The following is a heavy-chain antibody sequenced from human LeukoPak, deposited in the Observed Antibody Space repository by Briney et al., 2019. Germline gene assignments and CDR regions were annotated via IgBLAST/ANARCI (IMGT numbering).Heavy chain of an antibody. Sequence: SETLSLTCAVSGGSISSTNWWNWVRQPPGKGLEWIGEIYHIGSTNYNPSLKSRVTISVDTSKNQFSLKLSSVTAADTAVYYCARDWGVSARPGYMDVWGKGTTVTVSS. CDR3: ARDWGVSARPGYMDV. D-gene: IGHD6-6*01. J-gene: IGHJ6*03. CDR1: GGSISSTNW. CDR2: IYHIGST. V-gene: IGHV4-4*02.